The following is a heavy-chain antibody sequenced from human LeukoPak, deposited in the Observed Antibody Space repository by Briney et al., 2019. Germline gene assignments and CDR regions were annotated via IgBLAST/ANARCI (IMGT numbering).Heavy chain of an antibody. CDR2: IDPNNGGT. Sequence: ASVKVSCKASGYTFTDYYIHWVRQAPGQGLEWMGWIDPNNGGTNYAQKFQGRVTMTRDTSISTAYMEVSRLGSDDTAVYYCASLIVIMPAAHLDSFDVWGQGTMVTVSS. J-gene: IGHJ3*01. V-gene: IGHV1-2*02. CDR1: GYTFTDYY. CDR3: ASLIVIMPAAHLDSFDV. D-gene: IGHD2-8*01.